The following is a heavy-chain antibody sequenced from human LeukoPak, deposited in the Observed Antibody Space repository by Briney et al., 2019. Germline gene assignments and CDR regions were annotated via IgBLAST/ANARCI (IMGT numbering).Heavy chain of an antibody. CDR2: IYYSGST. Sequence: SETLSLTCTVSGGSISSYYWSWIRQPPGKGLEWIGYIYYSGSTNYNPSLKSRVTISVDTSKNQFSLKLSSVTAADTAVYYCARHRGGGYGDSDFDYWGQGTLVTVSS. V-gene: IGHV4-59*08. J-gene: IGHJ4*02. CDR3: ARHRGGGYGDSDFDY. CDR1: GGSISSYY. D-gene: IGHD4-17*01.